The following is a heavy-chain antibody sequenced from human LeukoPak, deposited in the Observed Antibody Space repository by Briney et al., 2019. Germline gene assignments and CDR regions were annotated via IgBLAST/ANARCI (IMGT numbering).Heavy chain of an antibody. Sequence: ASVKVSCKASGYTFTGYYMHWVRQAPGQGLEWMGWINPNSGGTNYAQKFQGRVTMTRDTSISTAYMELSRLRSDDAAVYYCARTNRELVTGFDYWGQGTLVTVSS. V-gene: IGHV1-2*02. CDR1: GYTFTGYY. CDR3: ARTNRELVTGFDY. CDR2: INPNSGGT. D-gene: IGHD6-6*01. J-gene: IGHJ4*02.